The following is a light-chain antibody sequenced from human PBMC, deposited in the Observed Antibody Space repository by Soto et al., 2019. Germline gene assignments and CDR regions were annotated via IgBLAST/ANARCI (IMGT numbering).Light chain of an antibody. CDR1: SSDIGSYNY. CDR2: EVS. Sequence: QSALTQPASVSGSPGQSITISCTGTSSDIGSYNYVSWYQQHPGKAPKLMIYEVSHRPSGVSNRFSASKSANTASLTISGLQADDEADYYCSSYTSSSTLVFGGGTKLTVL. CDR3: SSYTSSSTLV. J-gene: IGLJ2*01. V-gene: IGLV2-14*01.